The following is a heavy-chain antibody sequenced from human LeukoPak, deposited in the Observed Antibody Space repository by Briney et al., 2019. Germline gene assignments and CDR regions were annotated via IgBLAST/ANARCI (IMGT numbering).Heavy chain of an antibody. Sequence: SETLSLTCTVSGGSISSGSYYWNWIRQPAGKGLEWIGHIYTSGSTNYNPSLKSRVTISVDTSKNQFSLKLSSVTAADTAVYYCARDPGGRRDYWGQGTLVTVSS. V-gene: IGHV4-61*09. CDR1: GGSISSGSYY. CDR3: ARDPGGRRDY. J-gene: IGHJ4*02. CDR2: IYTSGST.